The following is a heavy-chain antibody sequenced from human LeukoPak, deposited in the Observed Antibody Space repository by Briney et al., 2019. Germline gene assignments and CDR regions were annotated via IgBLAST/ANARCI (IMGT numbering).Heavy chain of an antibody. Sequence: GGSLRLSCAASGFTFSSYAMSWVSQAPGKGLEWVSAISGSGGSTYYADSVKGRFTISRDNSKNTLYLQMNSLRAEDTAVYYCAKDRGLSIAVAGTGYWGQGTLVTVSS. J-gene: IGHJ4*02. CDR2: ISGSGGST. CDR1: GFTFSSYA. CDR3: AKDRGLSIAVAGTGY. D-gene: IGHD6-19*01. V-gene: IGHV3-23*01.